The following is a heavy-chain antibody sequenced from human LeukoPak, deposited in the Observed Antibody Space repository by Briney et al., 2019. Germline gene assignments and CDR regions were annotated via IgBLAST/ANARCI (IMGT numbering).Heavy chain of an antibody. V-gene: IGHV3-9*01. J-gene: IGHJ4*02. CDR3: AKDTYYHDSSGSDGGFDY. D-gene: IGHD3-22*01. CDR2: IRWNSGSI. Sequence: GGSLRLSCAASGFTFDDYAMHWVRQAPGKGLEWVSGIRWNSGSIGYADSVKGRFTISRDNAKNSLYLQMNSLRAEDTALYYCAKDTYYHDSSGSDGGFDYWGQGTLVTVSS. CDR1: GFTFDDYA.